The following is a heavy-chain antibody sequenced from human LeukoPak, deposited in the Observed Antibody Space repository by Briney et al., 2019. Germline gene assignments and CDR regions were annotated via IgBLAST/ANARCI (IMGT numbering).Heavy chain of an antibody. CDR1: VGSVSDYY. CDR2: IHHTGST. V-gene: IGHV4-59*02. J-gene: IGHJ4*02. Sequence: SETLSLTCTISVGSVSDYYWSWIRQSPGRVLEWIGYIHHTGSTSYSPSLKSRVTISADTSQNQFSLKLSSVNAADTAVYYCASRKLGNDYWGQGTLVTVSS. CDR3: ASRKLGNDY. D-gene: IGHD7-27*01.